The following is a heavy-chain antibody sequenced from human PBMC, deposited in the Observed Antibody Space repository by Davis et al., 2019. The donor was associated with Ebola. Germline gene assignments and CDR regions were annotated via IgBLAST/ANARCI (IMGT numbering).Heavy chain of an antibody. CDR2: IYFICST. D-gene: IGHD3-10*01. Sequence: SETLSLTCTVSASSISRSYFRWIRHPPGTGLEWTGFIYFICSTNYNPSLKRRVTISVDTSKNQFSLKLSSVTAADTAVYYCARCGSYYPYDWFDTWGQGTLVTVSS. CDR1: ASSISRSY. V-gene: IGHV4-59*01. CDR3: ARCGSYYPYDWFDT. J-gene: IGHJ5*02.